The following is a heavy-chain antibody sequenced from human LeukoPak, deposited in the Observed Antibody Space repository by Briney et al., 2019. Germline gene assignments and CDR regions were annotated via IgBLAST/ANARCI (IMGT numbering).Heavy chain of an antibody. CDR3: AKRMGPSVAATDLDY. V-gene: IGHV3-30*18. J-gene: IGHJ4*02. CDR2: ISYDGSSK. D-gene: IGHD5/OR15-5a*01. CDR1: GFTFSTYG. Sequence: GRSLRLSCAASGFTFSTYGMEWVRQAPGKGLEWVAVISYDGSSKSYGDSVKGRFTISRDNSKNTSYLQMNSLRTEVTAVYYCAKRMGPSVAATDLDYWGQGTLVTVSS.